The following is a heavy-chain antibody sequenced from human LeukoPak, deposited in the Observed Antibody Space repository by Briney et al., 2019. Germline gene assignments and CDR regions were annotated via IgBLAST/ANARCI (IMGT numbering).Heavy chain of an antibody. CDR2: ISTAGDT. V-gene: IGHV3-13*01. D-gene: IGHD3-9*01. Sequence: PGGSLRLSCAASGFTFSRYDMHWVRQGTGNGLEWVSAISTAGDTYYAGSVKGRFTISRDNSKNTLYLQMNSLRAEDTAVYYCATEDILTGYHHDYWGQGTLVTVSS. CDR3: ATEDILTGYHHDY. CDR1: GFTFSRYD. J-gene: IGHJ4*02.